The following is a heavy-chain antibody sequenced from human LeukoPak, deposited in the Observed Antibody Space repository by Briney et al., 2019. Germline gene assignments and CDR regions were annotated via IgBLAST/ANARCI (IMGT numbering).Heavy chain of an antibody. J-gene: IGHJ4*02. CDR1: GFSVSRNF. D-gene: IGHD3-10*01. CDR2: IYGGGGT. Sequence: PGGSLRLSCAASGFSVSRNFMTWVRQAPGKGLEWVSLIYGGGGTYYPDSVKGRFTISRDNSKNTLYLQMNSLRAEDTAMYYCTSPSPNYGSGSYYNYWGQGTLVTVSP. CDR3: TSPSPNYGSGSYYNY. V-gene: IGHV3-53*01.